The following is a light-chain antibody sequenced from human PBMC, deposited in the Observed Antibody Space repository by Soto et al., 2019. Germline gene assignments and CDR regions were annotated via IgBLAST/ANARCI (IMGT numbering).Light chain of an antibody. V-gene: IGKV1-9*01. CDR3: QQLDSMPIT. Sequence: DIQMTQSPSSLSASVGDRVAITCRASQGIRSYLAWYQQKPGEAPKLLISIASILQSGVPSRFSGSGSGTDFVLTISSLQPEDSATYHCQQLDSMPITFGQGTRLEIK. CDR2: IAS. J-gene: IGKJ5*01. CDR1: QGIRSY.